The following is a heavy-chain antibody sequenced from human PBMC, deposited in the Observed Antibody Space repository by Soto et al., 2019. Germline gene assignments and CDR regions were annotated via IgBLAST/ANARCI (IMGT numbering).Heavy chain of an antibody. V-gene: IGHV3-23*01. Sequence: EVQLLESGGDLVQPGGSLRLSCAASGFIFSNYAMTWVRQAPGKGPEWVSTFTSGGSTYYRDTVKGRFTISRDNSKNTLYLQMNRLRAESTAVYYCSRTDKYNSQSSGWANRFDYWGQGTLVTVSS. D-gene: IGHD6-19*01. J-gene: IGHJ4*02. CDR3: SRTDKYNSQSSGWANRFDY. CDR1: GFIFSNYA. CDR2: FTSGGST.